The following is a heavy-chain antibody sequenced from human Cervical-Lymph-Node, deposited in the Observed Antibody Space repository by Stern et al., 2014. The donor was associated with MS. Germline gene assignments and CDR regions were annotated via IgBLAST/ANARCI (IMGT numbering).Heavy chain of an antibody. Sequence: VQLVESGPGLVKPSGTLSLTCAVSGGSISSSNWWSWVRQPPGKGLEWIGEIYHSGSTNYNPSLKSRVTISVDKSKNQFPLKLSSVTAADTAVYYCACLGGNSYYYYGMDVWGQGTTVTVSS. D-gene: IGHD4-23*01. J-gene: IGHJ6*02. CDR3: ACLGGNSYYYYGMDV. CDR2: IYHSGST. CDR1: GGSISSSNW. V-gene: IGHV4-4*02.